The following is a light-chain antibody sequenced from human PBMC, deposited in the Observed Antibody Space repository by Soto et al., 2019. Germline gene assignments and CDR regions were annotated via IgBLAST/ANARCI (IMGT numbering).Light chain of an antibody. J-gene: IGKJ1*01. CDR2: GAS. CDR3: QQYSNWPRT. Sequence: EIVMTQSPATLSVSPGERATLSCRASQSVSINLAWYQQKPGQAPRVLIYGASTRATGIPARFSGSGSGTEFTLTISSLQSEDFAVHYCQQYSNWPRTFGQGTKVEIK. CDR1: QSVSIN. V-gene: IGKV3-15*01.